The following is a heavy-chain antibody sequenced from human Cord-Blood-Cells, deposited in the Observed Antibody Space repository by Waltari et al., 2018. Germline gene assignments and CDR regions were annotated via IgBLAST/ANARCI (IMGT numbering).Heavy chain of an antibody. CDR3: AKVGADAFDI. CDR2: ISGSGGST. J-gene: IGHJ3*02. Sequence: EVQLLESGGGLVQPGGSLRLSCAASGFTFSSYAITWVRQAPGKGLEWVSAISGSGGSTYYADSLKGRFTISRDNSKNTLYLQMNSLRAEDTAVYYCAKVGADAFDIWGQGTMVTVSS. V-gene: IGHV3-23*01. CDR1: GFTFSSYA. D-gene: IGHD1-26*01.